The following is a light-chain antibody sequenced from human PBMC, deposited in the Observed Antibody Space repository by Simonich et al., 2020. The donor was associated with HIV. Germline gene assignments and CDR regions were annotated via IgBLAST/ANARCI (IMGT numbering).Light chain of an antibody. CDR1: QSVSSY. CDR2: DAS. V-gene: IGKV3-11*01. Sequence: EIVLTQSPSTLSLSPGDRATLSCRASQSVSSYLAWYQQKPGQAPSLLIYDASNRSTGIPARFSGSGSGTEFTRTISSLQSEDVAIYYCQHYNNWPPGTFGQGTKVEFK. J-gene: IGKJ1*01. CDR3: QHYNNWPPGT.